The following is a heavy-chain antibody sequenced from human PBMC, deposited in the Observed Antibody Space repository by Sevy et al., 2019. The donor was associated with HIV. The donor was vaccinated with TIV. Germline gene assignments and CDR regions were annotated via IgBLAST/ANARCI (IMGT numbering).Heavy chain of an antibody. J-gene: IGHJ5*02. CDR1: GFTFSSYE. CDR3: ARVDANYDKGFDP. V-gene: IGHV3-48*03. D-gene: IGHD3-22*01. Sequence: QLGGSLRLSCEASGFTFSSYEMNWVRQAPGQGLEWVSYISSSGTTIKYADSVKGRFTISRDNAKNSLYMQMNSLRAEDTAVYYCARVDANYDKGFDPWGQGTLVTVSS. CDR2: ISSSGTTI.